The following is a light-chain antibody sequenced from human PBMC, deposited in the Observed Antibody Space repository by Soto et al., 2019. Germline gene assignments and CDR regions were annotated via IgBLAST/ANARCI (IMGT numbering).Light chain of an antibody. CDR3: LQYQSYWT. Sequence: DIQMTQSPSTLSASVGDRVSITCRASQSIGRQLAWYQQKPGKAPNLLIYQAPNLETGFPSRFTGSGSGTAFTLTISSLHPDDLATYYCLQYQSYWTFGQGTKVEVK. CDR2: QAP. CDR1: QSIGRQ. V-gene: IGKV1-5*03. J-gene: IGKJ1*01.